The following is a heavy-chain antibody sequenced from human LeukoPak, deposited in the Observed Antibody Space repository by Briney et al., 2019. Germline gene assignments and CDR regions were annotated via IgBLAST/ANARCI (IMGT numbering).Heavy chain of an antibody. Sequence: SETLSLTCTVSGGSISSSSYYWGWIRQPPGKGLEWIGYIYNSGSTNYNPSLKSRVTISVDTSKNQFSLKLTSVTAADTAVYYCARPQVTTRFDAFDIWGQGTIVTVSS. CDR3: ARPQVTTRFDAFDI. V-gene: IGHV4-61*05. CDR1: GGSISSSSYY. J-gene: IGHJ3*02. CDR2: IYNSGST. D-gene: IGHD1-1*01.